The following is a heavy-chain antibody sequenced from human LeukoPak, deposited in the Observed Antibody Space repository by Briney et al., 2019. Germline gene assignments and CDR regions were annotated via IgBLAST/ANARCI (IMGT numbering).Heavy chain of an antibody. V-gene: IGHV4-59*01. CDR3: ARGTVGAITIDY. J-gene: IGHJ4*02. D-gene: IGHD1-26*01. Sequence: PSETLSLACTVSGGSISSYYWSWIRQPPGKGLEWIGYIYYSGSTNYNPSLKSRVTISVDTSKNQFSLKLSSVTAADTAVYYCARGTVGAITIDYWGQGTLVTVSS. CDR1: GGSISSYY. CDR2: IYYSGST.